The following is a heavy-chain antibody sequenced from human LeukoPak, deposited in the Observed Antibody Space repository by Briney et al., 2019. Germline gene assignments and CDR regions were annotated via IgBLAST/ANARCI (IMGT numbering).Heavy chain of an antibody. CDR2: IKEDGSEK. J-gene: IGHJ4*02. CDR1: GFTFSYYW. D-gene: IGHD2/OR15-2a*01. V-gene: IGHV3-7*01. Sequence: GGSLRLSCAASGFTFSYYWMRWVRQAPGKGLEWVANIKEDGSEKNYVDSVKGRFSISRDNAENSLYLQMNSLRVEDTAMYYCARVGAGGGNYFRSYYDRWGQGTLVTVSS. CDR3: ARVGAGGGNYFRSYYDR.